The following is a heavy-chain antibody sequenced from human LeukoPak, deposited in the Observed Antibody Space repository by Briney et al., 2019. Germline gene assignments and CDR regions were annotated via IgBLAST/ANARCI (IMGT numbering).Heavy chain of an antibody. Sequence: ASVKVSCKASGYTFTSYYMHWVRQAPGQGLEWMGIINPSGGSTSYAQKFQGRVTMTRDTSTSTVYMELSSLRSEDTAVYYCARNYYYDSSVLAYYYYYMDVWGKGTTVTISS. CDR2: INPSGGST. CDR1: GYTFTSYY. CDR3: ARNYYYDSSVLAYYYYYMDV. V-gene: IGHV1-46*01. J-gene: IGHJ6*03. D-gene: IGHD3-22*01.